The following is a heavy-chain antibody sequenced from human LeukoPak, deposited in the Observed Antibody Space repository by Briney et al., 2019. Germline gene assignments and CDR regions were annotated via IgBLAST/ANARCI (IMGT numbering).Heavy chain of an antibody. Sequence: GGSLRLSCAASGFTFSSYGMHWVRQAPGKGLEWVAVIWYDGSNKYYADPVKGRFTISRDNSKNTLYLQMNSLRAEDTAVYYCARALGMLITFGGVDYWGQGTLVTVSS. D-gene: IGHD3-16*01. CDR1: GFTFSSYG. V-gene: IGHV3-33*01. CDR2: IWYDGSNK. CDR3: ARALGMLITFGGVDY. J-gene: IGHJ4*02.